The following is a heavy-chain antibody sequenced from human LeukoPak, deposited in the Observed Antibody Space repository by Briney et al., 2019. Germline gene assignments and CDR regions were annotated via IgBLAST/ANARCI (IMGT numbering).Heavy chain of an antibody. CDR3: ARSRGYILVDY. CDR2: IYHSGST. D-gene: IGHD3-3*01. J-gene: IGHJ4*02. V-gene: IGHV4-34*01. CDR1: GGSFSGYY. Sequence: SETLSLTCAVYGGSFSGYYWSWIRQPPGKGLEWIGEIYHSGSTNYNPSLKSRVTISVDKSKNQFSLKLSSVTAADTAVYYCARSRGYILVDYWGQGTLVTVSS.